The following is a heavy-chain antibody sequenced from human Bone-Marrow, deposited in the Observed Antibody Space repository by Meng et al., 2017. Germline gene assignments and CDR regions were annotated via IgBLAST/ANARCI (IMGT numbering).Heavy chain of an antibody. J-gene: IGHJ4*02. CDR1: GYSISSGYY. V-gene: IGHV4-38-2*02. CDR3: ARGKRGYSGYDFDY. CDR2: IYHSGST. Sequence: GSLRLSCTVSGYSISSGYYWGWIRQPPGKGLEWIGSIYHSGSTYYNPSLKSRVTISVDTSKNQFSLKLSSVTAADTAVSYCARGKRGYSGYDFDYWGQGTLVTVSS. D-gene: IGHD5-12*01.